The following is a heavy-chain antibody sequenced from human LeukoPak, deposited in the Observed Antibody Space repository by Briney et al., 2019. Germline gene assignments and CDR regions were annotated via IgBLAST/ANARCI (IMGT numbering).Heavy chain of an antibody. D-gene: IGHD6-6*01. CDR3: ASSILSSSFDY. CDR1: GFIFSNYA. J-gene: IGHJ4*02. Sequence: GGSLRLSCAASGFIFSNYAVNWVRQAPGKGLEWVAIISYDGNNKYYADSVKGRFTFSRDNSKNTLYLQMNSLRAEDTALYYCASSILSSSFDYWGQGTLVTVSS. CDR2: ISYDGNNK. V-gene: IGHV3-30-3*01.